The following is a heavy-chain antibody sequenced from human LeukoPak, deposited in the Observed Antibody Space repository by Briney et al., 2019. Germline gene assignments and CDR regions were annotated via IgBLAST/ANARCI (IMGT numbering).Heavy chain of an antibody. Sequence: PGGSLRLSCAASGFTVSSNYMSWVRQAPGKGLEWVSVIYSGGSTYYADSVKGRFTISRDNSKNTLYLQMNSLRAEDTAVYYCARERRSDAFDIWSQGTMVTVSS. CDR1: GFTVSSNY. J-gene: IGHJ3*02. CDR3: ARERRSDAFDI. CDR2: IYSGGST. V-gene: IGHV3-53*01.